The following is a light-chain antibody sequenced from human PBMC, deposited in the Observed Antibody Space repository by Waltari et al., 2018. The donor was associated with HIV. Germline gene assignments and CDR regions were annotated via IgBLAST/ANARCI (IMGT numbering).Light chain of an antibody. CDR2: SAS. CDR3: QQYSTSVT. Sequence: IVLTQSPGTLSLSPGEKATLSCRASQSVSSTSLAWYPQKPGQSPRLLIYSASTRADGIPDRFSSSGSGTDFSLTISRLEPEDFAVYYCQQYSTSVTFGGGTRVEIK. J-gene: IGKJ4*01. CDR1: QSVSSTS. V-gene: IGKV3-20*01.